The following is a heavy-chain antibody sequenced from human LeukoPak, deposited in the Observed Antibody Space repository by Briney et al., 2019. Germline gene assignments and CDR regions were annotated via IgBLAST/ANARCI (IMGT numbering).Heavy chain of an antibody. V-gene: IGHV4-59*02. CDR2: IYYSGST. CDR3: ARDKKDYYDSSGYYYFAFDI. J-gene: IGHJ3*02. CDR1: GVSVSSYS. Sequence: SETLSLTCSVSGVSVSSYSWSWIRQPPGKGLEWIGYIYYSGSTNYNPSLKSRVTISVDTSKNQFSLKLSSVTAADTAVYYCARDKKDYYDSSGYYYFAFDIWGQGTMVNVSS. D-gene: IGHD3-22*01.